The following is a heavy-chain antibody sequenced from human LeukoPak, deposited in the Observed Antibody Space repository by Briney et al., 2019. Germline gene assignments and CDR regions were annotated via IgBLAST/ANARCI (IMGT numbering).Heavy chain of an antibody. Sequence: PSETLSLTCTVSGGSISSYYWSWIRQPPGKGLEWIGSIYYSGSTNYNPSLKSRVTISVDTSKNQFSLKLSSVTAADTAVYYCAREGPAAIGYYFDYWGQGTLVTVSS. V-gene: IGHV4-59*01. D-gene: IGHD2-2*01. J-gene: IGHJ4*02. CDR2: IYYSGST. CDR1: GGSISSYY. CDR3: AREGPAAIGYYFDY.